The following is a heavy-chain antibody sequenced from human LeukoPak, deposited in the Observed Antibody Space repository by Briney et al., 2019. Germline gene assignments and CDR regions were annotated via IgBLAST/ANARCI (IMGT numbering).Heavy chain of an antibody. D-gene: IGHD4-17*01. Sequence: PGGSLRLACAASGFSFSAYGMHWVRQAPGKGLEWVSVISIDGSNKDYVDSVKGRFTISRDDSKNTLYLQMNSLRAEDTAIYYCARGLLDHGDYYFDFWGQGTLITVS. CDR1: GFSFSAYG. CDR3: ARGLLDHGDYYFDF. V-gene: IGHV3-33*05. CDR2: ISIDGSNK. J-gene: IGHJ4*02.